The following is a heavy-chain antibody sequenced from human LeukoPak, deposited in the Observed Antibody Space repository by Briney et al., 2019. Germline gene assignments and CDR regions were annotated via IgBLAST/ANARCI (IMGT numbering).Heavy chain of an antibody. CDR1: GGSISSYY. D-gene: IGHD3-9*01. V-gene: IGHV4-59*08. CDR2: IYYSGST. J-gene: IGHJ6*02. Sequence: SETLSLTCTVSGGSISSYYWGWIRHPPGKGLEWIGYIYYSGSTNYNPSLKSRVTISVDTSKNQFSLKLSSVTAADTAVYYCARHVLRYFDPTHYGMDVWGQGTTVTVSS. CDR3: ARHVLRYFDPTHYGMDV.